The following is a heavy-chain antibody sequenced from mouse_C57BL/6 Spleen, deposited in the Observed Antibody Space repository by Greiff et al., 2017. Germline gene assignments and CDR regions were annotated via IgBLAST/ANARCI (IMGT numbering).Heavy chain of an antibody. CDR3: APYYKDAMDY. CDR1: GYTFTSSW. D-gene: IGHD2-12*01. J-gene: IGHJ4*01. CDR2: IDPSDSYT. V-gene: IGHV1-69*01. Sequence: QVQLQQPGAELVMPGASVKLSCTASGYTFTSSWMHWVKQRPGQGLEWIGEIDPSDSYTNYNQKFKGKSTLTVDKSSSTAYMQLSSLTSEDSAVYYCAPYYKDAMDYWGQGTSVTVSS.